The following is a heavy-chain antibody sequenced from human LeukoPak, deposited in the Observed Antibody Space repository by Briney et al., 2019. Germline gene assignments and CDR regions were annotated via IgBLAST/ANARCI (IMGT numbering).Heavy chain of an antibody. J-gene: IGHJ4*02. Sequence: SETLSLTCTVSGYSISSGYYWGWIRQPPGKGLEWIGSIYHSGSTYYNPSLKSRVTISVDRSKNQFSLKLSSVTAADTAVYYCARDRGSYSDYWGQGTLVTVSS. CDR2: IYHSGST. CDR1: GYSISSGYY. V-gene: IGHV4-38-2*02. D-gene: IGHD3-10*01. CDR3: ARDRGSYSDY.